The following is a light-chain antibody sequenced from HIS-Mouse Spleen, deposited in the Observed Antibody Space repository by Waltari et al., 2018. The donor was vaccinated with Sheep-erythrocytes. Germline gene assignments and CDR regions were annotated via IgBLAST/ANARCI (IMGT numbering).Light chain of an antibody. J-gene: IGLJ3*02. Sequence: QSALTQPASVSGSPGQSITISCTGTRSEVGSYNLVSWYQQPPVNAPKLLIYEGSKRPSGVSNRFAGSKSGNPASLTISGLQAEDEADYYCCSYAGSSTPWVFGGGTKLTVL. CDR3: CSYAGSSTPWV. CDR2: EGS. V-gene: IGLV2-23*01. CDR1: RSEVGSYNL.